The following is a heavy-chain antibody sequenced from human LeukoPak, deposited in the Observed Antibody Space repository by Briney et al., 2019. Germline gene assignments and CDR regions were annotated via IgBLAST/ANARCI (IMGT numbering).Heavy chain of an antibody. CDR3: ARVRAELPTDY. Sequence: GGSLRLSCTASGFTFGDYAMSWVRQAPGKGLEWVSSISSSSSYIYYADSVKGRFTSSRDNAKNSLYLQMNSLRAEDTAVYYCARVRAELPTDYWGQGTLVTVSS. CDR1: GFTFGDYA. J-gene: IGHJ4*02. CDR2: ISSSSSYI. D-gene: IGHD1-26*01. V-gene: IGHV3-21*01.